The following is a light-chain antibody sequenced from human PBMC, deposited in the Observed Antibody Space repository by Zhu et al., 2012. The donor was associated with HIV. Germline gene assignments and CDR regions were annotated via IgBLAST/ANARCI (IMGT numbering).Light chain of an antibody. Sequence: EIVLTQSPGTLSVSPGTRATLSCRASQSISGNLAWYQQKRGQAPRLLIYDASTRAPGIPARFTGGGSGTEFTLTIDRLQSGDFAVYYCQQYTEWPDTFGQGTRVEI. CDR3: QQYTEWPDT. CDR1: QSISGN. V-gene: IGKV3-15*01. J-gene: IGKJ2*01. CDR2: DAS.